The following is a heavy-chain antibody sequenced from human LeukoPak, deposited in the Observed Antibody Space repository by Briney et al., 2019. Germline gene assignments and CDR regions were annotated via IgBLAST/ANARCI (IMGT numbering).Heavy chain of an antibody. V-gene: IGHV3-23*01. CDR2: IDGGSASI. D-gene: IGHD5-24*01. CDR1: GFTFSTYS. CDR3: AKRGDGPNYDS. Sequence: GGSLRLSCAASGFTFSTYSMSWVRQAPGKGLEWVSAIDGGSASIYYADSVKGRFTISRDNSKNTLYLQMNSLRAEDTAVYYCAKRGDGPNYDSWGQGTLVTVSS. J-gene: IGHJ5*01.